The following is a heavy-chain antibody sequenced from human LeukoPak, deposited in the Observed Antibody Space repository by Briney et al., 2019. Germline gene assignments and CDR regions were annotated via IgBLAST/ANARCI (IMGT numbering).Heavy chain of an antibody. CDR1: GGSISGYY. CDR3: ARGGSFPYYFDY. J-gene: IGHJ4*02. Sequence: SETLSLTCTVSGGSISGYYGSWIRQPPGKGLEWIAYIDYIGNTNYNPSLKSRVTISIDTSKNQFSLKLSSVTVADTAVYYCARGGSFPYYFDYWGQGTLVTVSS. CDR2: IDYIGNT. D-gene: IGHD2-15*01. V-gene: IGHV4-59*01.